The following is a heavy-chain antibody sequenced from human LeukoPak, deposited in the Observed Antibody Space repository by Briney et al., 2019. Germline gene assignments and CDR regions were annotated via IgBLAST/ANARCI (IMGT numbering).Heavy chain of an antibody. D-gene: IGHD3-16*01. J-gene: IGHJ6*02. CDR2: TYYRSKWYN. CDR3: ARARGDHKGNYYYYSMDV. CDR1: EDSVSTNSAA. V-gene: IGHV6-1*01. Sequence: SQTLSLTCAISEDSVSTNSAAWNWIRQSPSRGLEWLGRTYYRSKWYNDYAVSVKTRITINPDTSKNQFSLQLNSVTPEDTAMYYCARARGDHKGNYYYYSMDVWGQGTTVTVSS.